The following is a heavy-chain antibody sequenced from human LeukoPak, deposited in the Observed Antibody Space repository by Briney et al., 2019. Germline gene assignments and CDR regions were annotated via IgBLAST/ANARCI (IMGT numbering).Heavy chain of an antibody. J-gene: IGHJ4*02. Sequence: SETLSLTCTVSGGSISSYYWSWIRQPPGKGLEWIGYIYYSGSTNYNPSLKSRVTISVDTSKNQFSLKLSSVTAEDTAVYYCARDGPAYYYDSSGYPSYYFDYWGQGTLVTVSS. D-gene: IGHD3-22*01. CDR3: ARDGPAYYYDSSGYPSYYFDY. V-gene: IGHV4-59*01. CDR2: IYYSGST. CDR1: GGSISSYY.